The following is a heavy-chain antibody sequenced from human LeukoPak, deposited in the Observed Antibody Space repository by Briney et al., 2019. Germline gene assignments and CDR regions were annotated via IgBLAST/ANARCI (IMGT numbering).Heavy chain of an antibody. CDR3: ARGRPIVVEGYNWFDP. V-gene: IGHV1-69*04. CDR2: IIPILGIA. J-gene: IGHJ5*02. Sequence: ASVKVSCKASGGTFSSYAISWVRQAPRQGLEWMGRIIPILGIANYAQKFQGRVTITADKSTSTAYMELSSLRSEDTAVYYCARGRPIVVEGYNWFDPWGQGTLVTVSS. D-gene: IGHD3-22*01. CDR1: GGTFSSYA.